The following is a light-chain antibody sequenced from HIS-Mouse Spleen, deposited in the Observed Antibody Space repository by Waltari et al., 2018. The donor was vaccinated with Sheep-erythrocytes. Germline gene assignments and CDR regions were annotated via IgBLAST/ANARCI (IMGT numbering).Light chain of an antibody. J-gene: IGLJ1*01. CDR1: SSDVGGYNY. V-gene: IGLV2-11*01. CDR2: DVS. Sequence: QSALTQPASVSGSPGQSITISCTGTSSDVGGYNYVSWYQQHPGKAPKLMIYDVSKRPSVVPDRFSGSNAGNTASLTISGLQAEDEADYYCCSYAGSYNHVFATGTKVTVL. CDR3: CSYAGSYNHV.